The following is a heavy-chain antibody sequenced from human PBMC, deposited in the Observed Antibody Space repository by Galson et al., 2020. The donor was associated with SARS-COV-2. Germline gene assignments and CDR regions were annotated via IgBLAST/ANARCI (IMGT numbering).Heavy chain of an antibody. J-gene: IGHJ4*02. CDR1: GFTFSSYG. Sequence: GESLKISCAASGFTFSSYGMPWVRQAPGKGLEWVAVIWYDGSNKYYADSVKGRFTISRDHSKNTLYLQMNSLRAEDTAVYDCARESSWPSGAFDDWGQGTLVTVSS. D-gene: IGHD6-13*01. V-gene: IGHV3-33*01. CDR3: ARESSWPSGAFDD. CDR2: IWYDGSNK.